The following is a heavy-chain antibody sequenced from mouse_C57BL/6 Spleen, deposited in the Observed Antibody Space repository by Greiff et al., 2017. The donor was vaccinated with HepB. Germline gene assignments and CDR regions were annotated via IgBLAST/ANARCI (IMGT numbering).Heavy chain of an antibody. V-gene: IGHV1-9*01. CDR3: ARVPIYYGYDGGFAY. CDR2: ILPGSGST. J-gene: IGHJ3*01. D-gene: IGHD2-2*01. Sequence: QVQLKQSGAELMKPGASVKLSCKATGYTFTGYWIEWVKQRPGHGLEWIGEILPGSGSTNYNEKFKGKATFTADTSSNTAYMQLSSLTTEDSAIYYWARVPIYYGYDGGFAYWGQGTLVTVSA. CDR1: GYTFTGYW.